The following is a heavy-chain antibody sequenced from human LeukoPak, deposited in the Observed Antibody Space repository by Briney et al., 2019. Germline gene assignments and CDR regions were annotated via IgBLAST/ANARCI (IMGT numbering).Heavy chain of an antibody. J-gene: IGHJ3*02. V-gene: IGHV3-66*01. CDR1: GLTVSSIY. CDR2: TYSGGSA. CDR3: ARATHAFDI. Sequence: AGSLRLSCAASGLTVSSIYISWVRQAPGKGLEWVSLTYSGGSAYYADSVEGRCTISRDIPTTTLYLQMNSLRAEDTAVYYFARATHAFDIWGQGTLVTVSS.